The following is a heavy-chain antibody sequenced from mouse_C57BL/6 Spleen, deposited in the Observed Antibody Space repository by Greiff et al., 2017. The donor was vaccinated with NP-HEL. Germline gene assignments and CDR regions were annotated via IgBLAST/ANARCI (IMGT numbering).Heavy chain of an antibody. D-gene: IGHD2-4*01. J-gene: IGHJ3*01. CDR2: ISYSGST. CDR3: AREDYDYGFAY. Sequence: EVKLVESGPGMVKPSQSLSLTCTVTGYSITSGYDWHWIRHFPGNKLEWMGYISYSGSTNYNPSLKSRISITHDTSKNHFFLKLNSVTTEDTATYYCAREDYDYGFAYWGQGTLVTVSA. CDR1: GYSITSGYD. V-gene: IGHV3-1*01.